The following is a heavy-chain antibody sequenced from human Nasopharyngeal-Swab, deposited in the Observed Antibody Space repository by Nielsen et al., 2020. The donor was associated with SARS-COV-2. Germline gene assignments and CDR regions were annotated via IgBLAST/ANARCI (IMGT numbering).Heavy chain of an antibody. Sequence: AAVKVSCKASGYTFTSYGISWVRQAPGQGLEGRGWISAYNGNTNYAQKLQGRVTMTTDTSTSTAYMELRSLRSDDTAVYYCASPVLSDAFDIWGQGTMVTVSS. CDR1: GYTFTSYG. J-gene: IGHJ3*02. CDR3: ASPVLSDAFDI. V-gene: IGHV1-18*04. D-gene: IGHD2-8*01. CDR2: ISAYNGNT.